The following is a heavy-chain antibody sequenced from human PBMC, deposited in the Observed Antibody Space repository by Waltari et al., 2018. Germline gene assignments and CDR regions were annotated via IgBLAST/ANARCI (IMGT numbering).Heavy chain of an antibody. V-gene: IGHV4-38-2*02. CDR1: GYFITSGYH. CDR2: ISHSGTT. CDR3: ARDPPAAGPFEH. D-gene: IGHD6-19*01. Sequence: QVQLQESGPGLVKPSETLSLTCTVSGYFITSGYHWGWIRQPPGKGLEWIGSISHSGTTYYSPSLKSRVTISVDTSKNHLSLQLTSVTAADTAVYYCARDPPAAGPFEHWGQGILVTVSS. J-gene: IGHJ5*02.